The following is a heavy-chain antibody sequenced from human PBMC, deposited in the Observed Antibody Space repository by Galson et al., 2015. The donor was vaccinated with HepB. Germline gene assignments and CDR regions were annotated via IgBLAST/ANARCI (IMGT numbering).Heavy chain of an antibody. CDR2: IYSGGST. Sequence: LRLSCAASGFTVSSNYMSWVRQAPGKGLEWVSVIYSGGSTYYADSVKGRFTISRDNSKNTLYLQMNSLRAEDTAVYYCARGAGGGYAMGMDVWGQGTTVTVSS. CDR3: ARGAGGGYAMGMDV. J-gene: IGHJ6*02. CDR1: GFTVSSNY. D-gene: IGHD5-12*01. V-gene: IGHV3-66*01.